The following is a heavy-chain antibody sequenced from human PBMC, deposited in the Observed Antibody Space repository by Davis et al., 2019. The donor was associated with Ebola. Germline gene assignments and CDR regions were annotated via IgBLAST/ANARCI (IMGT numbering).Heavy chain of an antibody. Sequence: KVSCKASGYSFSTYWIGWVRQMSDKGLEWMGIIYPGDSDTRYSPSFQGQVTISADKSISTAYLQWSSLKASDTAMYYCARRGVVPAASGGMDVWGQGTTVTVSS. CDR1: GYSFSTYW. CDR2: IYPGDSDT. CDR3: ARRGVVPAASGGMDV. J-gene: IGHJ6*02. V-gene: IGHV5-51*01. D-gene: IGHD2-2*01.